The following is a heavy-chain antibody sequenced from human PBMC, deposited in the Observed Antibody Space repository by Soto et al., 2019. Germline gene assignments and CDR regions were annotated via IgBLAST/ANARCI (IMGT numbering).Heavy chain of an antibody. D-gene: IGHD6-13*01. CDR3: AKGSGPIAA. Sequence: QVQLMQSGAEVKKPGSSVKVSCKASGGTFSAYAINWVRQAPGQGLEWMGGIIPLIGTAKSAQKFQGRVTITAGRSTNTAYMELRSLRPNDTAVYYCAKGSGPIAAWGQGALVIVSS. J-gene: IGHJ5*02. CDR2: IIPLIGTA. V-gene: IGHV1-69*06. CDR1: GGTFSAYA.